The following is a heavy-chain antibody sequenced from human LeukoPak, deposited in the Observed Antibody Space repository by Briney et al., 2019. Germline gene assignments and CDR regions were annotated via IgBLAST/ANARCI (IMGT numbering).Heavy chain of an antibody. V-gene: IGHV4-34*01. CDR3: ARSYYGSGIPGY. Sequence: KPSETLSLTCAVYGGSFSGYYWSWIRRPPGKGLEWIGEINHSGSTNYNPSLKSRVTISVDTSKNQFSLKLSSVTAADTAVYYCARSYYGSGIPGYWGQGTLVTVSS. CDR2: INHSGST. D-gene: IGHD3-10*01. J-gene: IGHJ4*02. CDR1: GGSFSGYY.